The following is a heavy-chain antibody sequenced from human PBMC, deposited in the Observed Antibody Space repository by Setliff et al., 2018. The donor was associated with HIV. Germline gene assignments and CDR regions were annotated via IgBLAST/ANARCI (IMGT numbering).Heavy chain of an antibody. Sequence: SETLSLTCTLSGVSINNSNWWSWVRQSPGKGLEWIGEIYHSGKTYYNPSLKRRLTISVDTSKNEFSLKLTSVTAADTAVYYCASRVYYYDESAILREEGFVPWGQGTLVTVSS. D-gene: IGHD3-22*01. CDR2: IYHSGKT. V-gene: IGHV4-4*02. J-gene: IGHJ5*02. CDR1: GVSINNSNW. CDR3: ASRVYYYDESAILREEGFVP.